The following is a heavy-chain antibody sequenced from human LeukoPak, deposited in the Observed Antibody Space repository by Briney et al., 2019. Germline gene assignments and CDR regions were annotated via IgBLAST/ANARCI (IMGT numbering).Heavy chain of an antibody. J-gene: IGHJ4*02. Sequence: GGSLRLSCAASGFTFSSYGMHWVRQAPGKGLEWVAVISYDGSNKYYADSVKGRFTISRDNSKNTLYLQMNSLRAEDTAVYYCARGRNDYGSGSYYQIYPFDYWGQGTLVTVSS. D-gene: IGHD3-10*01. CDR2: ISYDGSNK. CDR1: GFTFSSYG. V-gene: IGHV3-30*03. CDR3: ARGRNDYGSGSYYQIYPFDY.